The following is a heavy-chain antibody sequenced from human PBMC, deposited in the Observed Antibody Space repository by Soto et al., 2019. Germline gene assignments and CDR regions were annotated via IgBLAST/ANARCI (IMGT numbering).Heavy chain of an antibody. CDR1: GYSISSGYY. J-gene: IGHJ6*02. CDR2: IYHSGST. Sequence: LSLTCAVSGYSISSGYYWGWIRQPPGKGLEWIGSIYHSGSTYYNPSLKSRVTISVDTSKNQFSLKLSSVTAADTAVYYCATSLRGSYSSSWDYYGMDVWGQGTTVTVS. V-gene: IGHV4-38-2*01. D-gene: IGHD6-13*01. CDR3: ATSLRGSYSSSWDYYGMDV.